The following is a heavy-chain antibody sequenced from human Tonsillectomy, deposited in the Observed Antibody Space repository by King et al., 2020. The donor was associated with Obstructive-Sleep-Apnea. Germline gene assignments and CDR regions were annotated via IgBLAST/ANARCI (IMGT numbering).Heavy chain of an antibody. CDR3: AREWLGVDY. Sequence: VQLQESGPGLVKPSETLSLTCTVSGGSITSYYWSWIRQPPGKGLEWIGYIYYTWSANYNPSLKSRVTISVDTSKNQFSLRLSSVTAADTAVFYCAREWLGVDYWGQGTLVTVSS. D-gene: IGHD6-19*01. CDR1: GGSITSYY. J-gene: IGHJ4*02. CDR2: IYYTWSA. V-gene: IGHV4-59*01.